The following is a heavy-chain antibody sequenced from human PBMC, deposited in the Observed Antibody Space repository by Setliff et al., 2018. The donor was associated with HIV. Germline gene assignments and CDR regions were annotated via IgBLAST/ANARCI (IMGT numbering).Heavy chain of an antibody. J-gene: IGHJ4*02. CDR2: IGGSTGST. D-gene: IGHD2-8*02. Sequence: PGGSLRLSCATSGFAFSDYDFHWVRQVTGEGLEWVSAIGGSTGSTYYADSVKGRFTISRDNSKNTMYLQMISLRADDTAVYYCAKSLLVAGNDYWGQGTLVTVSS. CDR1: GFAFSDYD. V-gene: IGHV3-23*01. CDR3: AKSLLVAGNDY.